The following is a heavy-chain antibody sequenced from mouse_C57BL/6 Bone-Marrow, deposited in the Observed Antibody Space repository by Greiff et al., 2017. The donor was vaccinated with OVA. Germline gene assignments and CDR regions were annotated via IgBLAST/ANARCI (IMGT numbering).Heavy chain of an antibody. J-gene: IGHJ2*01. CDR2: IYYSGTI. D-gene: IGHD1-1*01. CDR1: GISITTGNYR. V-gene: IGHV3-5*01. CDR3: ARGYYGRNYFDY. Sequence: DVQLQESGPGLVKPSQTVFLTCTVTGISITTGNYRWSWIRQFPGNKLEWIGYIYYSGTITYNPSLTSRTTITRDTPKNQFFLEMNSLTAEDTATYYCARGYYGRNYFDYWGQGTTLTVSS.